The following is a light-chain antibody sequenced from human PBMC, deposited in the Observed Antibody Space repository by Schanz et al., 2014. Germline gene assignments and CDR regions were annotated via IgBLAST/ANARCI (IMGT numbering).Light chain of an antibody. Sequence: QSVLTQPPSVSGAPGQRVTISCTGSSSNIGAGYDVHWYQQLPGTAPKLLMYGNKNRPSGVPDRFSGSKSDTSASLAITGLQAEDEADYYCSSYAGSNTVVFGGGTKLTVL. J-gene: IGLJ2*01. CDR1: SSNIGAGYD. V-gene: IGLV1-40*01. CDR2: GNK. CDR3: SSYAGSNTVV.